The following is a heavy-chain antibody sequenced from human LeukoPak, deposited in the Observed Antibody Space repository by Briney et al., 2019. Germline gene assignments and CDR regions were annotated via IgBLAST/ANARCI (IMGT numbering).Heavy chain of an antibody. CDR2: IYYSGST. CDR1: GGSISSSSYY. V-gene: IGHV4-39*07. Sequence: KPSETLSLTCTVSGGSISSSSYYWGGIRQPPGKGLEWIGSIYYSGSTYYNPSLKSRVTISVDTSKNQFSLKLSSVTAADTAVYYCAKEPLSYYDFWRGYFSGNNYYCMDVWGKGTTVTVSS. D-gene: IGHD3-3*01. CDR3: AKEPLSYYDFWRGYFSGNNYYCMDV. J-gene: IGHJ6*03.